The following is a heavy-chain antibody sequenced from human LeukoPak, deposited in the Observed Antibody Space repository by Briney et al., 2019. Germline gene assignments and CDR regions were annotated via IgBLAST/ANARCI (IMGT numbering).Heavy chain of an antibody. CDR3: AKDGAAYYGSGSYFDY. CDR2: LYSGGDT. V-gene: IGHV3-66*01. CDR1: GFTVRSNY. D-gene: IGHD3-10*01. J-gene: IGHJ4*02. Sequence: GGSLRLSCAASGFTVRSNYMSWVRQGPGKGLEWVSVLYSGGDTSYADSVKDRFTISRDNSKNTLYLQMNSLRAEDTAVYYCAKDGAAYYGSGSYFDYWGQGTLVTVSS.